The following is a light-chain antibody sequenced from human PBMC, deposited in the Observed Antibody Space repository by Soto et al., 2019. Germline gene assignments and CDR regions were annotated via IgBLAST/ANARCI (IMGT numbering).Light chain of an antibody. CDR1: QTISTY. V-gene: IGKV1-39*01. CDR3: QQNFSTPHT. J-gene: IGKJ2*01. CDR2: AAS. Sequence: DIQMPQSPSSLSASVGDSVTFTCRTSQTISTYLNWYQKKPGKAPALLIYAASTVLSGVPSRFSGSGSGTNFSLTITSLHPDDFASYYCQQNFSTPHTFGQGTKLEIK.